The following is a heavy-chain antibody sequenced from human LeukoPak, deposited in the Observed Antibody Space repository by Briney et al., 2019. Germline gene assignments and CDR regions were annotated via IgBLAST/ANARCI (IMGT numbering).Heavy chain of an antibody. CDR2: IFDSGYST. Sequence: GGSLRLSCAASGFTFSSYAMSWVRQAPGKGLEWVSGIFDSGYSTYYANSVKGRFTISRDNSNNTLYLQMNSLRAEDTAVYYCAKLGGHPLHNYYVGVWGKGTTVAVSS. V-gene: IGHV3-23*01. CDR1: GFTFSSYA. J-gene: IGHJ6*03. D-gene: IGHD3-16*01. CDR3: AKLGGHPLHNYYVGV.